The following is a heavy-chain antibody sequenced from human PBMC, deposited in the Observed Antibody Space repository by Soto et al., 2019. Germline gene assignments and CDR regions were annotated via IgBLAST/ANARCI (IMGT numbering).Heavy chain of an antibody. CDR3: AKDQIGLYDFWSGYQYYFDY. CDR1: GFTFRSYA. D-gene: IGHD3-3*01. CDR2: ISGSGGST. V-gene: IGHV3-23*01. J-gene: IGHJ4*02. Sequence: PGGSLRLSCAASGFTFRSYAMSWVRQAPGKGLEWVSAISGSGGSTYYADSVKGRFTISRDNSKNTLYLQMNSLRAEDTAVYYCAKDQIGLYDFWSGYQYYFDYWGQGTLVTVSS.